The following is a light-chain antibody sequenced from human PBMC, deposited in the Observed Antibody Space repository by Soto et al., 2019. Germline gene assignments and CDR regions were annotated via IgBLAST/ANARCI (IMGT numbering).Light chain of an antibody. Sequence: QSALNQPASVSGSPGQSITISCTGTSSDVGAYNFVSWYQQHPGKAPKLLIYDVSNRPSGVSNRFSGSKSGNTASLTISGLQAEDEADYYCSSYTRSSTVVFGGGTKLTVL. CDR1: SSDVGAYNF. V-gene: IGLV2-14*01. CDR3: SSYTRSSTVV. J-gene: IGLJ2*01. CDR2: DVS.